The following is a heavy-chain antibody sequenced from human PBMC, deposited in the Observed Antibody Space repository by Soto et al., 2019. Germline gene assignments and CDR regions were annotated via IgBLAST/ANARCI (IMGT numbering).Heavy chain of an antibody. CDR3: ATMGTPVTGLYYFDY. CDR1: GGSISSYY. V-gene: IGHV4-59*08. D-gene: IGHD4-17*01. Sequence: PSETLSLTCTVSGGSISSYYWSWIRQPPGKGLEWIGYIYYSGSTNYNPSLESRVTISVDRSKNEFSLKLSSVTAADMAVYYCATMGTPVTGLYYFDYWGQGTLVTVSS. J-gene: IGHJ4*02. CDR2: IYYSGST.